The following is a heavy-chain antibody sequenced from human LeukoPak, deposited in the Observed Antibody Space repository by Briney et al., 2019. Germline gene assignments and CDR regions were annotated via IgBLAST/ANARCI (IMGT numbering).Heavy chain of an antibody. CDR3: AKDTAATVTGAFAI. CDR2: ISGSSAST. Sequence: GGSLRLSCAASGFAFSSYVMSSVRQAPGNGLEWVSAISGSSASTYYADSVKGRFTISRDNSENTLYLQIISLRAEATAVYYFAKDTAATVTGAFAIWGQGTMVTVSS. D-gene: IGHD5-18*01. CDR1: GFAFSSYV. J-gene: IGHJ3*02. V-gene: IGHV3-23*01.